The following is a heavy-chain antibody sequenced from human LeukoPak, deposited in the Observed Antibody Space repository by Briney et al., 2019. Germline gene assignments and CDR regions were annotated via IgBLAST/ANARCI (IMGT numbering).Heavy chain of an antibody. CDR1: GFAFSSYA. V-gene: IGHV3-30-3*01. J-gene: IGHJ4*02. CDR2: ISYDGSNK. CDR3: ARDYDFWSGRTLGY. D-gene: IGHD3-3*01. Sequence: GGSLRLSCAASGFAFSSYAMHWVRHAPGKGLEWGALISYDGSNKYYADSVKGRFTISRDNAKNSLYLQMNSLRAEDTAVYYCARDYDFWSGRTLGYWGQGTLVTVS.